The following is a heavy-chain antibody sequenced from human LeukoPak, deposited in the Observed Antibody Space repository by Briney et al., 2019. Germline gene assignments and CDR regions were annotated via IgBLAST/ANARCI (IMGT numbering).Heavy chain of an antibody. CDR2: IESKAYGGTT. Sequence: GGSLRLSCTASGFTFGDYAMSWVRQAPGKGLEWVGFIESKAYGGTTEYAASVKGRFTISRDDSKSIAYPQMNSLKTEDTAVYYCTRDRAQPLLSYLDYWGQGTLVTVSS. CDR1: GFTFGDYA. CDR3: TRDRAQPLLSYLDY. J-gene: IGHJ4*02. V-gene: IGHV3-49*04. D-gene: IGHD2-21*02.